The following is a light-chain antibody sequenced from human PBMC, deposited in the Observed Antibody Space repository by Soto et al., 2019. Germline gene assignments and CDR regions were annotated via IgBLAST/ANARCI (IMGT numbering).Light chain of an antibody. CDR3: QQYDNWPPYT. J-gene: IGKJ2*01. CDR2: GAS. CDR1: QSVDSSY. Sequence: EIVLTQSPGTLSLSPGERATLSCRASQSVDSSYLAWYQQKPGQAPRLLIYGASSRATGIPARFSGSGSGTDFTLTISSLQSEDFAVYYCQQYDNWPPYTFGQGTKLEIK. V-gene: IGKV3-20*01.